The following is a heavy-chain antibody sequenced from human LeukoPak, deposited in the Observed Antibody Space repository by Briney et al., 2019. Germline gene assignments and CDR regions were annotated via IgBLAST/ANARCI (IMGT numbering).Heavy chain of an antibody. V-gene: IGHV5-51*01. Sequence: RHGESLKISCKGSGYSFANYWIAWVRQGPGKGLEWMGIIYPGGSETRYDPSFQGQVTISADSSTSTAYLQWSSLRASDTAMYYCARASRDGYNQNFDHWGQGTLVTVSS. CDR3: ARASRDGYNQNFDH. CDR1: GYSFANYW. J-gene: IGHJ4*02. CDR2: IYPGGSET. D-gene: IGHD5-24*01.